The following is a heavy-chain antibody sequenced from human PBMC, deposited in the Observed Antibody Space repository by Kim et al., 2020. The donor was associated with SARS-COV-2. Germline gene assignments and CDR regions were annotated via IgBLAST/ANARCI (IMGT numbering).Heavy chain of an antibody. V-gene: IGHV3-53*01. Sequence: GGSLRLSCAASGFSVSSHYMSWVRQAPGQGLEWLSVIYSGGATYYAHSVKGRFTISRDNSRNSLYLQMNNLRAEDTAVYYCARDRVNNDFWSGYATFGVFDSWGQGTMVTVSS. CDR1: GFSVSSHY. CDR3: ARDRVNNDFWSGYATFGVFDS. D-gene: IGHD3-3*01. CDR2: IYSGGAT. J-gene: IGHJ3*01.